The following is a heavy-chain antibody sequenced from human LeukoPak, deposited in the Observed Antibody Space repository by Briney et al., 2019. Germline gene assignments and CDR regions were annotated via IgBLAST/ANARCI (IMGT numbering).Heavy chain of an antibody. CDR1: GGSISSTNYY. D-gene: IGHD1-14*01. J-gene: IGHJ5*02. CDR3: AETNNPDWFHP. CDR2: IYYSGET. V-gene: IGHV4-39*07. Sequence: SETLSLTCRVSGGSISSTNYYWGWIRQPPGKGLEWIASIYYSGETFYNPSLESRVAISVDTSSNEVFLDLFSVTAADTAMYYCAETNNPDWFHPRGRGNPVNGSS.